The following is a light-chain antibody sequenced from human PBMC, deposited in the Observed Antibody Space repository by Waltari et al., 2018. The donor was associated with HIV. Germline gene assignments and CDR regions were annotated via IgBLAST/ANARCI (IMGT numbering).Light chain of an antibody. CDR1: QGISSY. Sequence: DIQLTQSPSFLPASVGDRATITCRASQGISSYLAWYQQKPGKAPKLLIYASSTFQIGVPSRFSGSGSGTEFTLTISSLQPEDFATYYCQQLNSYPRTFGQGTKLEIK. CDR3: QQLNSYPRT. J-gene: IGKJ2*01. V-gene: IGKV1-9*01. CDR2: ASS.